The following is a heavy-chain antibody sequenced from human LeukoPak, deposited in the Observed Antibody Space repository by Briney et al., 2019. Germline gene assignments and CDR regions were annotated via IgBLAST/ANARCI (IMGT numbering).Heavy chain of an antibody. CDR2: INTNTGNP. V-gene: IGHV7-4-1*02. Sequence: GASVKVSCKASGYTFTSYAMNWVRQAPGQGLEWMGWINTNTGNPTYAQGFTGRFVFSLDTSVSTAYLQISSLKAEDTAVYYCARDLDSSSWYGFDYYYYYMDVWGKGTTVTVSS. CDR3: ARDLDSSSWYGFDYYYYYMDV. D-gene: IGHD6-13*01. CDR1: GYTFTSYA. J-gene: IGHJ6*03.